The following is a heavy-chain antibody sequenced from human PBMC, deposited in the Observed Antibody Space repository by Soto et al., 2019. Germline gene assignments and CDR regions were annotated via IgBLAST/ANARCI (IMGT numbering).Heavy chain of an antibody. CDR3: AGWIQLQQYYYYGMDV. V-gene: IGHV4-4*02. CDR1: GGSISSSNW. D-gene: IGHD5-18*01. CDR2: IYHSGST. Sequence: QVQLQESGPGLVKPSGTLSLTCAASGGSISSSNWWSWVRQPPGKGLEWIGEIYHSGSTNYNPSLKRRVPSSVDKSKNQFSLKLSSVTAADTAVYYCAGWIQLQQYYYYGMDVWGQGTTVTVSS. J-gene: IGHJ6*02.